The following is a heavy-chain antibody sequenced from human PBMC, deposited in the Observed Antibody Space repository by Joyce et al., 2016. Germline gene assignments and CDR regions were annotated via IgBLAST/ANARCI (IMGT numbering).Heavy chain of an antibody. D-gene: IGHD1-26*01. CDR3: ARVQFSGSYQNDGLDI. Sequence: QVQLVESGGGVVQPGRSLRLSCAASGFTFSRFAMHWIRQAPGKGLEWLTFISFDGTNKYYTDSVKGRCTISRDNSKNTLFLQINSLRPDDTAVYYCARVQFSGSYQNDGLDIWGQGTMVTVS. V-gene: IGHV3-30-3*01. CDR2: ISFDGTNK. CDR1: GFTFSRFA. J-gene: IGHJ3*02.